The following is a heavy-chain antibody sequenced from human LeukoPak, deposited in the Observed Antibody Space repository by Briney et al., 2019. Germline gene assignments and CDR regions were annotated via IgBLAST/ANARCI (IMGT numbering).Heavy chain of an antibody. CDR2: ITYRRGA. CDR3: AGYGGDWNFDYWGQ. Sequence: PSETLSLTCAVYGGSLDIYYWMFVRQPPGKGLQWIGEITYRRGADYNPSLKNRVTISMDASQRQISLKLTSVTAADTAVYYCAGYGGDWNFDYWGQGGQGTLVTVSS. V-gene: IGHV4-34*01. CDR1: GGSLDIYY. D-gene: IGHD2-21*01. J-gene: IGHJ4*02.